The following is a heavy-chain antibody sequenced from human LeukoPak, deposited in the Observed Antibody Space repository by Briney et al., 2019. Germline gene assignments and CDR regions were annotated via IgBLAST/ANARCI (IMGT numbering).Heavy chain of an antibody. CDR1: GFIFGSYA. D-gene: IGHD6-13*01. CDR2: ISGIGDST. Sequence: GGSLRLSCAASGFIFGSYAMTWVRQAPGKGLEWVSAISGIGDSTYYADSVKGRFTISRDNSKNTLYLQMNSLRAEDTAVYYCARGVSSSWSFDYWGQGTLVTVSS. V-gene: IGHV3-23*01. J-gene: IGHJ4*02. CDR3: ARGVSSSWSFDY.